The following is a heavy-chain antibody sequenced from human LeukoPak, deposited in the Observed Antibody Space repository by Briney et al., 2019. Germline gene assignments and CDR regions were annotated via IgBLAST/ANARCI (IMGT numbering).Heavy chain of an antibody. CDR3: ARTYYYGSGTHGGEINWFDP. Sequence: SETLSLTCTVSGDSISSSSYSSTYYWAWIRQPPGKGLEWIGSISHSGSTYYNPSLKSRVTISVDTSKNQFSLKLSSVTAADTAVYYCARTYYYGSGTHGGEINWFDPWGQGTLVTVSS. V-gene: IGHV4-39*01. CDR1: GDSISSSSYSSTYY. J-gene: IGHJ5*02. CDR2: ISHSGST. D-gene: IGHD3-10*01.